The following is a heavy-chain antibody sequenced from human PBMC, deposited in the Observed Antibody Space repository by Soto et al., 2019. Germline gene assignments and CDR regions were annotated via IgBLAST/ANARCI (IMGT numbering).Heavy chain of an antibody. J-gene: IGHJ3*02. V-gene: IGHV4-59*01. CDR2: IYYSGST. D-gene: IGHD3-22*01. CDR3: ARDQYYEGAFDI. CDR1: GGSISSYY. Sequence: SETLSLTCTVSGGSISSYYWSWIRQPPGKGLEWIGYIYYSGSTNYNPSLKSRVTISVDTSKNQFSLKLSSVTAADTAVYYCARDQYYEGAFDIWGQGTMVTVS.